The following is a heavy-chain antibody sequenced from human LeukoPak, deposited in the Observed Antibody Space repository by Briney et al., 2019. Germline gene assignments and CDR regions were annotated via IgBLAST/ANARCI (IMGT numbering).Heavy chain of an antibody. CDR3: ARLWNWTFYFDY. D-gene: IGHD1-1*01. Sequence: SETLSLTCTVSGDSISSSSYYWVWIRQPPGKGLGWIGSIYYTGNTYYNPSLKSRVTISVDTSKNQFSLKLYSVTAADTAVYYCARLWNWTFYFDYWGQGTLVTVSS. V-gene: IGHV4-39*01. J-gene: IGHJ4*02. CDR1: GDSISSSSYY. CDR2: IYYTGNT.